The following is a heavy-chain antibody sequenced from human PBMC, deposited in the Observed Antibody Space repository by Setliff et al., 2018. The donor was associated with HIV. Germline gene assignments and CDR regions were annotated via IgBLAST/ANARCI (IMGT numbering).Heavy chain of an antibody. CDR3: ARARTDYYDRRRRSHYYIDV. CDR2: MNPDSRNT. D-gene: IGHD3-22*01. J-gene: IGHJ6*03. Sequence: ASVKVSCKPSGYTFSNYDINWVRQAAGQGLEWMGWMNPDSRNTGYAQRFEGRVTLTWDTSISTAYLDLNHLKSHDTAVYYCARARTDYYDRRRRSHYYIDVWARGATVTVSS. CDR1: GYTFSNYD. V-gene: IGHV1-8*02.